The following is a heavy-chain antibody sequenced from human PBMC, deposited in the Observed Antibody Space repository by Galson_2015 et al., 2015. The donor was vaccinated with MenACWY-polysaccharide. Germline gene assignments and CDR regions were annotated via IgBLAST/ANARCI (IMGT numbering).Heavy chain of an antibody. D-gene: IGHD3-3*01. CDR1: GFTFTSYA. CDR3: AKDSTDFWSVAGRFDH. Sequence: SLRLSCAASGFTFTSYAMSWVRQAPGKGLEWVSAIRSSGTNTYYADSVKERFTISRDNSKNTLYLQMNSLRAEDTAVYYCAKDSTDFWSVAGRFDHWGQGTLVTVSS. J-gene: IGHJ5*02. V-gene: IGHV3-23*01. CDR2: IRSSGTNT.